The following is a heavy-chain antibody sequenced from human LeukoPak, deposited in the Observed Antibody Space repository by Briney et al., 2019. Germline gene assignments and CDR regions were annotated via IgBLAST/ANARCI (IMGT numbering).Heavy chain of an antibody. V-gene: IGHV4-59*01. Sequence: SETLSLTCTVSGGSISSYYWSWIRQPPGKGLEWIGYIYYSGSTNYNPSLKSRVTISVDTSKNQFSLKLSSVTAADTAVYYCARDLGQYYDFWSGYSGDAFDIWGQGTMVTVSS. D-gene: IGHD3-3*01. CDR2: IYYSGST. J-gene: IGHJ3*02. CDR3: ARDLGQYYDFWSGYSGDAFDI. CDR1: GGSISSYY.